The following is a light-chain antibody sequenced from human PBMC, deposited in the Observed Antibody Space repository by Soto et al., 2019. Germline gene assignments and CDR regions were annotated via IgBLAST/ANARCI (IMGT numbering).Light chain of an antibody. CDR3: QKYDNLPSLT. V-gene: IGKV1-33*01. Sequence: IQMTQSPSSLSASVGDRVTITCQASQDIRNYLNWYQQKPGKAPKLLIYDAFNLETGVPSRIRGSRSGRDFSFTISSLEVGDSEAYHCQKYDNLPSLTFGGGTKVDIK. CDR1: QDIRNY. CDR2: DAF. J-gene: IGKJ4*01.